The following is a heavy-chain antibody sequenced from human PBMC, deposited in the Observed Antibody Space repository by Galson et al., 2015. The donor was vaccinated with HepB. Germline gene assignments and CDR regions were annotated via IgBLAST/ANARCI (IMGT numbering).Heavy chain of an antibody. CDR2: INPNSGGT. V-gene: IGHV1-2*06. J-gene: IGHJ4*02. D-gene: IGHD1-26*01. Sequence: SVKVSCKASGYTFTGNYMHWVRQAPGQGLEWMGRINPNSGGTNYAQKFQGRVTMTRDTSISTAYMEMSRLRSDVTAVYYCARIEERSADYWGQGTLVTVSS. CDR3: ARIEERSADY. CDR1: GYTFTGNY.